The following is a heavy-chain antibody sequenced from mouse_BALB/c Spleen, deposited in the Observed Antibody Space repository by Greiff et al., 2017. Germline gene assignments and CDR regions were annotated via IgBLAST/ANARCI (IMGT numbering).Heavy chain of an antibody. Sequence: EVQLQQSGPGLVKPSQSLSLTCSVTGYSITSGYYWNWIRQFPGNKLEWMGYISYDGSNNYNPSLKNRISITRDTSKNQFFLKLNSVTTEDTATYYCARGEPFAYWGQGTLVTVSA. CDR3: ARGEPFAY. J-gene: IGHJ3*01. CDR1: GYSITSGYY. CDR2: ISYDGSN. V-gene: IGHV3-6*02.